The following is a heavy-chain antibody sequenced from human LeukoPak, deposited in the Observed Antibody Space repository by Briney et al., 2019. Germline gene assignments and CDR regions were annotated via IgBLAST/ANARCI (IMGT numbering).Heavy chain of an antibody. CDR2: IYHSEST. CDR3: ATSSSRRPDVFDI. CDR1: GGSISSGGYY. J-gene: IGHJ3*02. Sequence: KTSQTLSLTCTVSGGSISSGGYYWSWIRQPPGKGLEWIGYIYHSESTYYNPSLKSRVTISVDRSKNQFSLKLSSVTAADTAVYYCATSSSRRPDVFDIWGQGTMVTVSS. D-gene: IGHD6-19*01. V-gene: IGHV4-30-2*01.